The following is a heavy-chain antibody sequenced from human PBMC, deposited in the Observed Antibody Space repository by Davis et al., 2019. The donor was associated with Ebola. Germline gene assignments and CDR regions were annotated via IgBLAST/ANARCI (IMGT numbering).Heavy chain of an antibody. CDR1: GFTFSSYW. J-gene: IGHJ6*02. CDR2: INSDGSST. V-gene: IGHV3-74*01. CDR3: ARTALFSGYDLWYYYYGMDV. D-gene: IGHD5-12*01. Sequence: GESLKISCAASGFTFSSYWMHWVRQAPGKGLVWVSRINSDGSSTSYADSVKGRFTISRDNAKNSLYLQMNSLRAEDTAVYYCARTALFSGYDLWYYYYGMDVWGQGTTVTVSS.